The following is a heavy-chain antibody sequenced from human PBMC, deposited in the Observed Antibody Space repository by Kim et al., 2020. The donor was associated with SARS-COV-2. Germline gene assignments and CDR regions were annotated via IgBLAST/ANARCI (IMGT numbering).Heavy chain of an antibody. Sequence: GGSLRLSCAASGFTFDDYAMHWVRQAPGKGLEWVSGISWNSGSIGYADSVKGRFTISRDNAKNSLYLQMNSLRAEDTALYYCAKDIRAAAGLTYYYYYYGMDVWGQGTTVTVSS. D-gene: IGHD6-13*01. CDR2: ISWNSGSI. CDR1: GFTFDDYA. V-gene: IGHV3-9*01. CDR3: AKDIRAAAGLTYYYYYYGMDV. J-gene: IGHJ6*02.